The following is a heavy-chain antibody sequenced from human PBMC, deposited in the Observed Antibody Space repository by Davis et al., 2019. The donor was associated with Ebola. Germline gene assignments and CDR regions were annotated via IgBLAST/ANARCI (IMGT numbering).Heavy chain of an antibody. CDR1: AYVFTDYY. Sequence: ASVKVSCKASAYVFTDYYMHWLRQSPGHGLEGLGWINPNSGGTNFAQKFQGRVTMTRDTSITTAYMELDSLKSDDTAIYYCAIGRPEYSAAHFWGQGTLVTVSS. D-gene: IGHD2/OR15-2a*01. CDR3: AIGRPEYSAAHF. CDR2: INPNSGGT. J-gene: IGHJ4*02. V-gene: IGHV1-2*02.